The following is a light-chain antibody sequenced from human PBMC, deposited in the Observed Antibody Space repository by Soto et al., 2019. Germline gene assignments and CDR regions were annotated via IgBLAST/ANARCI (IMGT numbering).Light chain of an antibody. V-gene: IGKV1-27*01. CDR1: HDINIY. J-gene: IGKJ4*01. CDR3: QKYDRAPLA. CDR2: AAS. Sequence: DVQMTQSPSSPSASVGDRVTITCRAGHDINIYLAWYQQKPGKVPELLIDAASILQTGVPSRFRGSGSGTDFTLTISSLQPEDVATYYCQKYDRAPLAFGGGTKVEIK.